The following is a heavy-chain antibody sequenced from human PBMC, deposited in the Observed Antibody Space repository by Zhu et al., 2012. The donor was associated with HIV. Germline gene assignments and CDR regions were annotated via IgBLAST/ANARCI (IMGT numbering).Heavy chain of an antibody. CDR3: AKEEGVGGFDT. D-gene: IGHD1-26*01. J-gene: IGHJ4*02. Sequence: VQLLESGGGLVQPGGSLRLSCAASGFTFSSYVMNWVRRAPGKGLEWVSSISGSGGTTYYADSVKGRFTISRDNSKNMLYVQMNILRAEDTAVYYCAKEEGVGGFDTWGQGILVTVSS. V-gene: IGHV3-23*01. CDR2: ISGSGGTT. CDR1: GFTFSSYV.